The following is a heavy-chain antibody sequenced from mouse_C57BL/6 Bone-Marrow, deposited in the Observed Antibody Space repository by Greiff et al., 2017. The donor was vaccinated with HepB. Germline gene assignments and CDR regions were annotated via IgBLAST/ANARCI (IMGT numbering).Heavy chain of an antibody. D-gene: IGHD1-1*01. V-gene: IGHV5-4*01. CDR1: GFTFSSYA. CDR3: ARDGGYYYGSSS. Sequence: EVMLVESGGGLVQPGGSLKLSCAASGFTFSSYAMSWVRQTPEKRLEWVATISDGGSYTYYPDNVKGRFTISRDNAKNNLYLQMSHLKSEDTAMYYCARDGGYYYGSSSGGQGTLVTVSA. CDR2: ISDGGSYT. J-gene: IGHJ3*01.